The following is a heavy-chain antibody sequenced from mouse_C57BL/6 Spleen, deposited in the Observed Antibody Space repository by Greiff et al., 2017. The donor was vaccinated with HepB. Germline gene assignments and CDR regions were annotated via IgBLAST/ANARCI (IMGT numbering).Heavy chain of an antibody. D-gene: IGHD2-14*01. Sequence: VMLVESGAELVKPGASVKISCKASGYAFSSYWMNWVKQRPGKGLEWIGQIYPGDGDTNYNGKFKGKATLTADKSSSTAYMQLSSLTSEDSAVYFCARGGYDGFAYWGQGTLVTVSA. CDR3: ARGGYDGFAY. V-gene: IGHV1-80*01. J-gene: IGHJ3*01. CDR2: IYPGDGDT. CDR1: GYAFSSYW.